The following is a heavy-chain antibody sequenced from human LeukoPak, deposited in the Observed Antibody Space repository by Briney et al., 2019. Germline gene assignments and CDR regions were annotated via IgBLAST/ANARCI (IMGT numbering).Heavy chain of an antibody. D-gene: IGHD2-2*01. V-gene: IGHV3-23*01. Sequence: GGSLRLSCVVSGFTFSSYAMSWVRQAPGKGLEWVSGISGRGGSTYYADSVKGRFTISRDNTKNTLYLQMNSRRAEDTAVYYCAKDRHAPGRYCSSTSCFPFDSWGQGTLVTVSS. CDR1: GFTFSSYA. CDR2: ISGRGGST. J-gene: IGHJ5*01. CDR3: AKDRHAPGRYCSSTSCFPFDS.